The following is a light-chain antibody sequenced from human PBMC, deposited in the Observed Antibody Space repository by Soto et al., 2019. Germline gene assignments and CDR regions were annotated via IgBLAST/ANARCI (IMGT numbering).Light chain of an antibody. CDR3: SSYTSSSTLV. V-gene: IGLV2-14*03. CDR1: SSDVGGYNY. J-gene: IGLJ2*01. Sequence: QSVLTQPASVSGSPGQSITISCTGTSSDVGGYNYVSWYQHHPGKAPKLVIYDVTNRPSGVSNRFSGSKSGNTASLTISGLQAEDEADYYCSSYTSSSTLVFGRGTKLTVL. CDR2: DVT.